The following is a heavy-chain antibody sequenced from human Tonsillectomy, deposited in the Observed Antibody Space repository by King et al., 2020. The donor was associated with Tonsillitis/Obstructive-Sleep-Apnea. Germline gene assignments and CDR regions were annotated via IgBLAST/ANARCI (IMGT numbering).Heavy chain of an antibody. J-gene: IGHJ3*02. Sequence: VQLVESGGGVVQPGRSLRLSCAASGFTFSSDGMHWVRQAPGKGLEWVAVIWYDGSNKYYADSVKGRFTISRENSKNTLYLQMNSLRAEDTAVYYCARDKTGDFWSGYFDAFDIWGQGTMVTVSS. CDR2: IWYDGSNK. CDR3: ARDKTGDFWSGYFDAFDI. D-gene: IGHD3-3*01. V-gene: IGHV3-33*01. CDR1: GFTFSSDG.